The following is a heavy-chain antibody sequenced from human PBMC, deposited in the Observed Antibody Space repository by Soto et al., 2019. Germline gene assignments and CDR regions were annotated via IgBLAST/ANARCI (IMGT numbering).Heavy chain of an antibody. CDR3: AYSGGAAAGTYYWYFDL. J-gene: IGHJ2*01. D-gene: IGHD6-13*01. V-gene: IGHV4-39*01. CDR1: GGSISSSSYY. Sequence: QLQLQESGPGLVKPSETLSLTCTVSGGSISSSSYYWGWIRQPPGKGLEWSGSIYYSGSTYYNPSLKIRVTISVDTAKNQFYLKLSSVTAADTAVYYCAYSGGAAAGTYYWYFDLWGRGTLVTVSS. CDR2: IYYSGST.